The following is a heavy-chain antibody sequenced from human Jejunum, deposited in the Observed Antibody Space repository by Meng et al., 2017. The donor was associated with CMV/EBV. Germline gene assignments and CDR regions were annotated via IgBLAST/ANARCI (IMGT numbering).Heavy chain of an antibody. J-gene: IGHJ5*02. CDR2: IKHGGST. V-gene: IGHV4-34*01. CDR3: ARSYGSGSSRFDP. Sequence: VYGGSFSGYYWTWSRQSPGKGLEWIGEIKHGGSTKYNPSLKSRVTMLVDTSKKQVSLKVTSMTAADTALYYCARSYGSGSSRFDPWGQGTLVTVSS. CDR1: GGSFSGYY. D-gene: IGHD3-10*01.